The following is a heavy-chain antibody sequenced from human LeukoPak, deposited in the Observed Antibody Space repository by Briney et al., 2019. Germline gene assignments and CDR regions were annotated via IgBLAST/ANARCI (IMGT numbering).Heavy chain of an antibody. CDR1: GYSFTNHW. D-gene: IGHD1-1*01. V-gene: IGHV5-10-1*01. J-gene: IGHJ4*02. CDR3: ARLEGLSDDY. CDR2: VDPSDSYT. Sequence: PGASLKISCKASGYSFTNHWITWVRQMPGKGLEWMGRVDPSDSYTNYSPSFQGHVTISTDKSISTAYLQWSSLKASDTAMYYCARLEGLSDDYWGLGTLVIVSS.